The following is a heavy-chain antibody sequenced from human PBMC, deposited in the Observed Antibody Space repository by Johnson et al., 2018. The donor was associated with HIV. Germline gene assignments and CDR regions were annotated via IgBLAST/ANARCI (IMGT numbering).Heavy chain of an antibody. CDR1: GFTFSNVW. Sequence: VQLVESGGGVVQPGGSLRLSCVASGFTFSNVWMTWVRQAPGKGLEWVGRARNEANSYTIEYAASVRGRFSISRDHSKNSVFLQMNSLKTEDTAVYYCAIGRGEFPRHAFDIWGQGTMVTVSS. CDR2: ARNEANSYTI. J-gene: IGHJ3*02. D-gene: IGHD3-10*01. CDR3: AIGRGEFPRHAFDI. V-gene: IGHV3-72*01.